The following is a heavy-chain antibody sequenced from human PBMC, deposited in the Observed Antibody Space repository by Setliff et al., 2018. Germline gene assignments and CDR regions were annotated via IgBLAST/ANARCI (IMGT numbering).Heavy chain of an antibody. CDR3: ARDLGHGGDSDY. D-gene: IGHD2-21*02. V-gene: IGHV4-38-2*02. Sequence: SETLSLTCAVSGLSISGEYYWGWIRQPPGKGLEWVGNIGHTGSINYNPSLKSRLTISRDTSKNQVSLKLNSVTATDTAVYYCARDLGHGGDSDYWGQGILVTVSS. J-gene: IGHJ4*02. CDR2: IGHTGSI. CDR1: GLSISGEYY.